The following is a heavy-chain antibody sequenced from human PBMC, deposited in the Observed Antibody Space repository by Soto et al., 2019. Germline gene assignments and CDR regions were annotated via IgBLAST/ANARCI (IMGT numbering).Heavy chain of an antibody. CDR2: INHSGST. D-gene: IGHD3-10*01. V-gene: IGHV4-34*01. CDR3: ARRGVWRIGGSGREGWFDP. CDR1: GGSFSGYY. J-gene: IGHJ5*02. Sequence: SETLSLTCAVYGGSFSGYYWSWIRQPPGKGLEWIGEINHSGSTNYNPSLKSRVTISVDTSKNQFSLKLSSVTAADTAVYYCARRGVWRIGGSGREGWFDPWGQGTLVTVSS.